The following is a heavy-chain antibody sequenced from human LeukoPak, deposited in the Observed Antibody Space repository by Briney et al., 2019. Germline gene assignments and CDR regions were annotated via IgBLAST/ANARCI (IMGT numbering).Heavy chain of an antibody. CDR1: GFTVTGTY. Sequence: GGSLRLSCAASGFTVTGTYMIWVRQAPGKGLEWVSLIYSGGGTYYADSVKGRFTISRDNSKNTLYLQMSSLRPEDTALYYCARGAGDYWGQGTLVTVSS. V-gene: IGHV3-66*01. J-gene: IGHJ4*02. CDR3: ARGAGDY. CDR2: IYSGGGT.